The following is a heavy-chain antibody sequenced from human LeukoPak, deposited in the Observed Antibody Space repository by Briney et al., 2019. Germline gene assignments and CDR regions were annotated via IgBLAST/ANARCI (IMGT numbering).Heavy chain of an antibody. J-gene: IGHJ4*02. CDR2: IIPIFGTA. V-gene: IGHV1-69*01. D-gene: IGHD3-3*01. Sequence: SVKVSCKASGGTFSSYAISWARQAPGQGLEWMGGIIPIFGTANYAQKFQGRVTITADESTSTADMELSSLRSEDTAVYYCARVVTRRNFWSGYYHDYWGQGTLVTVSS. CDR1: GGTFSSYA. CDR3: ARVVTRRNFWSGYYHDY.